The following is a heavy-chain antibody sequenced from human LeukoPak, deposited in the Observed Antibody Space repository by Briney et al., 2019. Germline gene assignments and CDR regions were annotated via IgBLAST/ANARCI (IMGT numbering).Heavy chain of an antibody. V-gene: IGHV4-34*01. Sequence: SGTLSLTCAVYGGSFSGYYWSWIRQPPGKGLEWIGEINHSGSTNYNPSLKSRVTISVDTSKNQFSLKLSSVTAADTAVYYCARVNPYYDFWSGYYTDRYNWFDPWGQGTLVTVSS. CDR1: GGSFSGYY. CDR2: INHSGST. J-gene: IGHJ5*02. CDR3: ARVNPYYDFWSGYYTDRYNWFDP. D-gene: IGHD3-3*01.